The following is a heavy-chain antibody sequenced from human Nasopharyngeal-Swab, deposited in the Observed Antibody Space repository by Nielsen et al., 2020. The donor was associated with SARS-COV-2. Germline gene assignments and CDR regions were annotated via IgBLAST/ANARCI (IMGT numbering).Heavy chain of an antibody. CDR3: ARVKYDSSGYYYSGSDY. Sequence: GESLKISCVASRFTFSRWPMHWVRQAPGKGLEWVTVISSDGSDKQYVDSVKGRFTISRDNSKNTLYLLMKSLRAEDTGVYYCARVKYDSSGYYYSGSDYWGQGTLVTVSS. CDR2: ISSDGSDK. D-gene: IGHD3-22*01. CDR1: RFTFSRWP. J-gene: IGHJ4*02. V-gene: IGHV3-30*03.